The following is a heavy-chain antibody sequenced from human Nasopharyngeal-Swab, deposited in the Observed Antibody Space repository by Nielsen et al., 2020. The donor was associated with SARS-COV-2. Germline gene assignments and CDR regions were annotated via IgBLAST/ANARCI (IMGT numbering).Heavy chain of an antibody. J-gene: IGHJ3*01. Sequence: GGSLRLSCAASGFIFDDYAMHWVRQAPGRGLEWVSGISWNSYTINYVDSVKGRFTISRDNAKNSLFLQMNSLRAEDTAFYYCAESRVPYGFYNAFDVWGQGTMVTVSS. D-gene: IGHD2/OR15-2a*01. V-gene: IGHV3-9*01. CDR3: AESRVPYGFYNAFDV. CDR2: ISWNSYTI. CDR1: GFIFDDYA.